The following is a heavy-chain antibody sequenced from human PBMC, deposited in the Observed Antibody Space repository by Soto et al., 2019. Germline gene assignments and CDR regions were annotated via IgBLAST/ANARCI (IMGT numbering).Heavy chain of an antibody. CDR2: TRSNGEYT. J-gene: IGHJ6*02. V-gene: IGHV3-23*01. D-gene: IGHD6-19*01. CDR1: GFTFSNYA. Sequence: VGSLRLSCAGSGFTFSNYAMTWVRQAPGKGLEWVSTTRSNGEYTYYADSVKGRFTVSRDNSQNALFLEMSSLRAEDTAVYYCAKESMGVAVSGARVYGMDVWGRGTMVTFSS. CDR3: AKESMGVAVSGARVYGMDV.